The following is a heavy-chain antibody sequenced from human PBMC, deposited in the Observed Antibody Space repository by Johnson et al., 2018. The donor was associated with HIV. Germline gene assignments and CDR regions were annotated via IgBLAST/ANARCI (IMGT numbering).Heavy chain of an antibody. V-gene: IGHV3-30*14. Sequence: QVQLVESGGGVVHPGRSLRLSCAASGFTFRSYPMNWVRQAPGKGLEWVAFVSYDGSIKYYADSVKGRFTISRDNSNNMVYLQMDSLRPEDTAVYYCARDGRYLVTRGAFDIWGQGTMVTVSA. CDR2: VSYDGSIK. CDR1: GFTFRSYP. J-gene: IGHJ3*02. CDR3: ARDGRYLVTRGAFDI. D-gene: IGHD5-18*01.